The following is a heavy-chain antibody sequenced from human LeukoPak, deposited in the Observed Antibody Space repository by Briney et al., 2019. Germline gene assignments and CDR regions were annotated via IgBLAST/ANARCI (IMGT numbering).Heavy chain of an antibody. CDR2: INHSGRN. D-gene: IGHD1-7*01. CDR3: ARAAGTKVPPGY. V-gene: IGHV4-34*01. CDR1: GGSFSGYY. J-gene: IGHJ4*02. Sequence: PSETLSLTCAVYGGSFSGYYWSWIRQPPGKGLEWIGEINHSGRNNYNPSLKSRVTISVDTSKNQFSLKLSSVTAADTAVYYCARAAGTKVPPGYWGQGTLVTVSS.